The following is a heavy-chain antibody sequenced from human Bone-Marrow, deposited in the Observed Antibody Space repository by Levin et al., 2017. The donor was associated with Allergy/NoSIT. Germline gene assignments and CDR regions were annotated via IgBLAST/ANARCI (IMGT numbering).Heavy chain of an antibody. CDR2: IIPPSGRP. Sequence: SVKVSCKAPGGTFATYGVNWVRQAPGQGLEWVGGIIPPSGRPTYAQKFRGRVTITADKSTNTAFLELSALKSEDTAVYYCARGSCTSTSCTPYYFYYYMDVWGNGTSVAVSS. J-gene: IGHJ6*03. D-gene: IGHD2-2*01. CDR1: GGTFATYG. V-gene: IGHV1-69*06. CDR3: ARGSCTSTSCTPYYFYYYMDV.